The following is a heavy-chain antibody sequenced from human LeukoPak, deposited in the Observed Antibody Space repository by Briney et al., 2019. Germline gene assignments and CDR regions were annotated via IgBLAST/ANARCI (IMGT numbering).Heavy chain of an antibody. D-gene: IGHD1-26*01. V-gene: IGHV3-48*04. CDR2: ISSSSTI. J-gene: IGHJ4*02. CDR3: ARDNAGAGDY. Sequence: GGSLRLSCAASGFTFSSYSMNWVRQAPGKGLEWVSYISSSSTIYYADSVKGRFTISRDNAKNSLYLQMNSLRAEDTAVYYCARDNAGAGDYWGQGTLVTVSS. CDR1: GFTFSSYS.